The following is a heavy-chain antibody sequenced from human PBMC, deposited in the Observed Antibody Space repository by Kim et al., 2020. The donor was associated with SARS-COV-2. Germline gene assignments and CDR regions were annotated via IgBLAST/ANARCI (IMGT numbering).Heavy chain of an antibody. CDR2: ISSSGSTI. V-gene: IGHV3-48*03. CDR1: GFTFSSYE. CDR3: ARVSITMIVLFITHAGGYFDL. Sequence: GGSLRLSCAASGFTFSSYEMNWVRQAPGKGLEWVSYISSSGSTIYYADSVKGRFTISRDNAKNSLYLQMNSLRAEDTAVYYCARVSITMIVLFITHAGGYFDLWGRGTLVTVSS. D-gene: IGHD3-22*01. J-gene: IGHJ2*01.